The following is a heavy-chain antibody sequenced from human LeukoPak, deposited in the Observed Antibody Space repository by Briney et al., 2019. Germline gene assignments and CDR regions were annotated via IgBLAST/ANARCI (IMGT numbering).Heavy chain of an antibody. Sequence: ASVKVSCKASGYTFTGYYMHWVRQAPGQGLEWMGWINPNSGGTNYAQKFQGRVTMTRDTSISTAYMELSRLRSDDTAVYYCARDLGYSGYDWVDYWSQGTLVTVSS. V-gene: IGHV1-2*02. CDR1: GYTFTGYY. CDR2: INPNSGGT. CDR3: ARDLGYSGYDWVDY. J-gene: IGHJ4*02. D-gene: IGHD5-12*01.